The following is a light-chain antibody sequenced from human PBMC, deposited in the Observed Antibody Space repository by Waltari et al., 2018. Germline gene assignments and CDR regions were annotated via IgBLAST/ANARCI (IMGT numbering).Light chain of an antibody. V-gene: IGKV1-17*01. CDR1: QDISSY. CDR3: LQHDTYPFS. J-gene: IGKJ3*01. Sequence: DIQMTQSPSSLSASVGDTVTITCRASQDISSYLNWFQQKPGKAPKLLIYTATTLQSGVPSRFSGIGSWTEFTLTISSLQPEDYADYYCLQHDTYPFSFGPGTKLDI. CDR2: TAT.